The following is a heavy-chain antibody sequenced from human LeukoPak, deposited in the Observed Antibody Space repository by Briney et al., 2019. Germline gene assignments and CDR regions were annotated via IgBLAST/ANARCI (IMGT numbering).Heavy chain of an antibody. CDR2: IYYSGST. CDR1: GDSISSYY. Sequence: SETLSLTCSVSGDSISSYYWSWIRQPPGKGLEWIGYIYYSGSTNYNPSLKSRVTISVDTSKNQFSLKPSSVTAADTAVYYCARIRRYSSVLEYYFDYWGQGTLVTVSS. J-gene: IGHJ4*02. D-gene: IGHD6-25*01. CDR3: ARIRRYSSVLEYYFDY. V-gene: IGHV4-59*01.